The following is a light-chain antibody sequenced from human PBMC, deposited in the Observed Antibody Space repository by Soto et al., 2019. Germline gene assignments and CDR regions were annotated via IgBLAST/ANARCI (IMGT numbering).Light chain of an antibody. J-gene: IGKJ5*01. V-gene: IGKV1-39*01. CDR3: QQYTGPPTT. CDR1: QNIETY. Sequence: DIQMTQSPSSLSASVGDSVTITCRASQNIETYLNWYQVKPGKAPKLLLSVAPGFQGEVPSYFSGSGSGTDFTLTITRLEPEDSAVYFCQQYTGPPTTFGQGTRLEIK. CDR2: VAP.